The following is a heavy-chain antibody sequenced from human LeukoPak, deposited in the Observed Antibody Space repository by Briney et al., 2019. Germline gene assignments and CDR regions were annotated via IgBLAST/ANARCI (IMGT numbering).Heavy chain of an antibody. CDR3: ARLTKNY. J-gene: IGHJ4*02. CDR2: INHSGST. CDR1: GGSFSGYY. V-gene: IGHV4-34*01. Sequence: SGTLSLTCAVYGGSFSGYYWSWIRQPPGKGLEWIGEINHSGSTNYNPSLKSRVTISVDTSKNQFSLKLSSVTAADTAVYYCARLTKNYWGQGTLVTVSS.